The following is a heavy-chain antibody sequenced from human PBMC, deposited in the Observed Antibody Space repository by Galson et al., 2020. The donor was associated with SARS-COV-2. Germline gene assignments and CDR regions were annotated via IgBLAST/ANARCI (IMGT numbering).Heavy chain of an antibody. J-gene: IGHJ4*02. CDR3: AKQSPISSGWPD. CDR1: GFTFKSYA. CDR2: ISGSGDGR. Sequence: SCAASGFTFKSYAMSWVRQAPGRGLEWISGISGSGDGRFYADSVKGRFSISRDNSKNTLSLQLNSLRAEDTSVYYCAKQSPISSGWPDWGQGVLVTGSS. D-gene: IGHD6-25*01. V-gene: IGHV3-23*01.